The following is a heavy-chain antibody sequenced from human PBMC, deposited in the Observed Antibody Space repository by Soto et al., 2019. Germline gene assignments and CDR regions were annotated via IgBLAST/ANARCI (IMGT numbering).Heavy chain of an antibody. CDR2: IRSKANSYAT. D-gene: IGHD2-21*02. V-gene: IGHV3-73*01. CDR3: TSSPPSYCGGDCSIPLYYYYGMDV. J-gene: IGHJ6*02. Sequence: GGSLRLSCAASGFTFSGSAMHWVRQASGKGLEWVGRIRSKANSYATAYAASVKGRFTISRDDSKNTAYLQMNSLKTEDTAVYYCTSSPPSYCGGDCSIPLYYYYGMDVWGQGTMVTVSS. CDR1: GFTFSGSA.